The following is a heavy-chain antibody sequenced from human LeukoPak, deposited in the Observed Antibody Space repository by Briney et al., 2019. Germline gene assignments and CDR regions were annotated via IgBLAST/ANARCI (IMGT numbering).Heavy chain of an antibody. D-gene: IGHD3-10*01. V-gene: IGHV3-23*01. CDR1: GFTFGGYA. Sequence: GGSLRLSCAASGFTFGGYAMNWVRQAPGKGLEWVSIISTSDSSTYYADSVKGRFIISRDNSKNTLYLRMNSLRVEDTAVYYCAKLISRTYYLWSGAFDIWGQGTMVTVSS. J-gene: IGHJ3*02. CDR3: AKLISRTYYLWSGAFDI. CDR2: ISTSDSST.